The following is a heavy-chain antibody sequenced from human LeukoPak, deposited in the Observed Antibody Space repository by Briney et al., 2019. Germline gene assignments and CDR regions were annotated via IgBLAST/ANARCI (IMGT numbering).Heavy chain of an antibody. J-gene: IGHJ4*02. Sequence: APVKVSCKASGYTFTSYYMHWVGQAPGQGIEWMGVINHSGGRTSNAQKFQGRVTITRDTSTSTFYMELSSLRSEDTAVYYCAREDTASLFSYWGQGTLVTVSS. CDR2: INHSGGRT. CDR3: AREDTASLFSY. CDR1: GYTFTSYY. D-gene: IGHD5-18*01. V-gene: IGHV1-46*01.